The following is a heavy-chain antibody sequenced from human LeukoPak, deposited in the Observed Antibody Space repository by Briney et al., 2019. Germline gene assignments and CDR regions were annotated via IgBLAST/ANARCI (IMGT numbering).Heavy chain of an antibody. J-gene: IGHJ5*02. CDR3: AQGYLSGWYPS. Sequence: PGRSLRLSRVVSGFSVSNSGMSWVRQAPGKGLDWISAISVDGKTAYYADSVKGRFIISRDNSKNTLYLQLSGLRAEDTAVYYCAQGYLSGWYPSWGQGSMVSVSS. V-gene: IGHV3-23*01. D-gene: IGHD6-19*01. CDR1: GFSVSNSG. CDR2: ISVDGKTA.